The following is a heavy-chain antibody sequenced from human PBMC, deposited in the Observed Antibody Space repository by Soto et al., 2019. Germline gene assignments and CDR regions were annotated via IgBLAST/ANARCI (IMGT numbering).Heavy chain of an antibody. Sequence: GGSLRVSCAASGFTFSSYAMSWVRQSPGKGLEWVSAISGSGGSTYYADSVKGRFTISRDNSKNTLYLQMNSLRAEDTAVYYCAKDSLSYDFWSGYSSYYYYGMDVWGQGTTVTVSS. D-gene: IGHD3-3*01. CDR3: AKDSLSYDFWSGYSSYYYYGMDV. J-gene: IGHJ6*02. CDR1: GFTFSSYA. CDR2: ISGSGGST. V-gene: IGHV3-23*01.